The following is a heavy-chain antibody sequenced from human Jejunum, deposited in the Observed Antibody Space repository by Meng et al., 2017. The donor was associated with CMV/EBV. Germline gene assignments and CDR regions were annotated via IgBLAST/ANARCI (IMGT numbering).Heavy chain of an antibody. CDR2: ISPYNDNA. D-gene: IGHD3-3*01. CDR1: GYTFSNYG. Sequence: NASGYTFSNYGFTWVRRAPGQGLEWMGYISPYNDNANYAQKFQGRVTMIRDTSTSTAYMELRSLRADDTAVYYCARVFGVAYFDSWGQGTLVTVSS. J-gene: IGHJ4*02. CDR3: ARVFGVAYFDS. V-gene: IGHV1-18*01.